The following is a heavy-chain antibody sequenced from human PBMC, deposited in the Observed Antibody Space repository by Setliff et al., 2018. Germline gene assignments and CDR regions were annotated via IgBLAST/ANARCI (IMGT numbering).Heavy chain of an antibody. V-gene: IGHV4-59*10. CDR2: IHASGSP. CDR3: VKDVVGYSSTWPKRDYFDY. D-gene: IGHD6-13*01. CDR1: GDSFSDYY. J-gene: IGHJ4*02. Sequence: SETLSLTCAVYGDSFSDYYWSWIRQPPGKGLEWIGRIHASGSPDYNPSFKSRVTISRDTSTNQFSLKLGSVTAADTAVYYCVKDVVGYSSTWPKRDYFDYWGQGTLVTVSS.